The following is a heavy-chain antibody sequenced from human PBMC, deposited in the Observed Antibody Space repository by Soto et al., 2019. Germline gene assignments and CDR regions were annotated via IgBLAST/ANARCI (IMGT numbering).Heavy chain of an antibody. V-gene: IGHV3-30*18. CDR2: ISYDGSNK. J-gene: IGHJ6*02. CDR1: GFTFSSYG. CDR3: AKGSFWSGSGAEYGMDV. Sequence: QSGGSLRLSCAASGFTFSSYGMHWVRQAPGKGLEWVAVISYDGSNKYYADSVKGRFTISRDNSKNTLYLQMNSLRAEDTAVYYCAKGSFWSGSGAEYGMDVWGQGTTVTVSS. D-gene: IGHD3-3*01.